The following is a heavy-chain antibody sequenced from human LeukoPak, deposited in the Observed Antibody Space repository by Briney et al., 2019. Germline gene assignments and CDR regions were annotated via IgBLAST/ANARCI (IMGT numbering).Heavy chain of an antibody. J-gene: IGHJ5*02. D-gene: IGHD1-1*01. Sequence: PGGSLRLSCAASEFSVGSNYMTWVRQAPGKGLEWVSLIYSGGSTYYADSVKGRFTISRDNANNTLYLQMNSLRADDTAVYFCARAQLGYNWFDPWGQGTLVTVSS. CDR1: EFSVGSNY. CDR2: IYSGGST. V-gene: IGHV3-66*01. CDR3: ARAQLGYNWFDP.